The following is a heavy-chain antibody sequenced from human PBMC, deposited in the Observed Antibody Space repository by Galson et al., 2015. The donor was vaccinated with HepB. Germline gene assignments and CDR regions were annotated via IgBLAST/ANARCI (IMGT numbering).Heavy chain of an antibody. CDR3: AREGVVDISVHFFDF. CDR1: GFTFSIYA. J-gene: IGHJ4*02. CDR2: ISYDGKYK. D-gene: IGHD2-8*01. Sequence: SLRLSCAASGFTFSIYAMHWVRQAPGKGLEWVASISYDGKYKYYADSVKGRFTFSRDNSKNTLYLQMSSLRPEDTGVYYCAREGVVDISVHFFDFWGQGALVTVSS. V-gene: IGHV3-30*04.